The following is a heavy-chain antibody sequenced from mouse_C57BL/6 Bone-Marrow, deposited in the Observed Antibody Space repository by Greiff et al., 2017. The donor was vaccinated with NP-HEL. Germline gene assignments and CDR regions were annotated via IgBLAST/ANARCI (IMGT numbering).Heavy chain of an antibody. D-gene: IGHD1-1*01. CDR2: ISYDGSN. J-gene: IGHJ3*01. V-gene: IGHV3-6*01. CDR1: GYSITSGYY. CDR3: AREGITTVVVPGFAY. Sequence: VQLQQSGPGLVKPSQSLSLTCSVTGYSITSGYYWNWIRQFPGNKLEWMGYISYDGSNNYNPSLKNRISITRDTSKNQFFLKLNSVTTEDTATYYCAREGITTVVVPGFAYWGQGTLVTVSA.